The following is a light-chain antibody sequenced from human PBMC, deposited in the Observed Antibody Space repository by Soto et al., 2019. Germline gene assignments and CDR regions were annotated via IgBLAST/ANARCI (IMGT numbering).Light chain of an antibody. J-gene: IGKJ4*01. CDR1: QEIKTN. Sequence: VMTQSPGTLSASPGERVTLSCRASQEIKTNLVWYQHKPGQAPRLLLYGASSRAKGVPGRFSGSGSGTDFTLTISSLQSEDIAVYYCQQYGNWPPLTFGGGTKVGMK. V-gene: IGKV3-15*01. CDR2: GAS. CDR3: QQYGNWPPLT.